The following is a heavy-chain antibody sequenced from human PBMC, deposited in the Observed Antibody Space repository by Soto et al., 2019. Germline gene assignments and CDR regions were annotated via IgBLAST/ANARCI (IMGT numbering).Heavy chain of an antibody. CDR1: GFTFSSYA. J-gene: IGHJ4*02. CDR2: ISYDGSNK. D-gene: IGHD2-21*02. V-gene: IGHV3-30-3*01. Sequence: PGGSLRLSCAASGFTFSSYAMHWVRQAPGKGLEWVAVISYDGSNKYYADSVKGRFTISRDNSKNTLYLQMNSLRAEDTAVYYCARVKRSIQNIVVVTATFDYWGQGTLVTVSS. CDR3: ARVKRSIQNIVVVTATFDY.